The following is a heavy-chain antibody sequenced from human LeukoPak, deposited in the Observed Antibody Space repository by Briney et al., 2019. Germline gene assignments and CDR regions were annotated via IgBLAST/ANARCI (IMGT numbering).Heavy chain of an antibody. CDR3: ARDSVRDYGDLEGFDP. CDR2: IYYSGST. D-gene: IGHD4-17*01. V-gene: IGHV4-59*01. CDR1: GGSISSYY. Sequence: SETLSPTCTVSGGSISSYYWSWIRQPPGKGLEWIGYIYYSGSTNYNPSLKSRVTISVDTSKNQFSLKLSSVTAADTAVYYCARDSVRDYGDLEGFDPWGQGTLVTVSS. J-gene: IGHJ5*02.